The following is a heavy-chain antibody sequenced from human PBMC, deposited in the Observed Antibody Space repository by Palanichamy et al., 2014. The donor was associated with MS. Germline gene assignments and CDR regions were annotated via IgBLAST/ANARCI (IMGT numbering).Heavy chain of an antibody. CDR3: AKVVVTTTRYFDY. CDR2: ISGSGGST. V-gene: IGHV3-23*01. D-gene: IGHD2-15*01. J-gene: IGHJ4*02. CDR1: GFTFSSYA. Sequence: EVQLLESGGGLVQPGGSLRLSCAASGFTFSSYAMSWVRQAPGKGLEWVSAISGSGGSTYYADPVKGRFTISRDNSKNTLFLQMNSLRAEDTAIYYCAKVVVTTTRYFDYWGQGTLVTVSS.